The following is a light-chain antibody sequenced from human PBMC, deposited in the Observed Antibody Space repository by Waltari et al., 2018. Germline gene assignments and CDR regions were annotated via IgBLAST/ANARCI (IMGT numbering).Light chain of an antibody. J-gene: IGKJ1*01. CDR3: MQGKT. V-gene: IGKV2-30*02. Sequence: DVVMTQSPLSLPVTLGQPASISCRSSQSLVHSDGNTYLNWFQQRPGQSPRRLIYKVSNRDSGVPDRFSGSGSGTDFTLKISRVEAEDVGVYYCMQGKTFGQGTKVEIK. CDR1: QSLVHSDGNTY. CDR2: KVS.